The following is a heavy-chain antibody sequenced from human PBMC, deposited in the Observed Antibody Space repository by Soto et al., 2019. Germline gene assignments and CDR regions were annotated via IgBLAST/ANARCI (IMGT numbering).Heavy chain of an antibody. D-gene: IGHD3-22*01. CDR3: AKEYYYDSSGLHWFDP. J-gene: IGHJ5*02. Sequence: PVGSLRLSCAASGFTFSSYGMPWVRQAPGKGLEWVAVISYDGSNKYYADSVKGRFTISRDNSKNTLYLQMNSLRAEDTAVYYCAKEYYYDSSGLHWFDPWGQGTLVTVSS. CDR1: GFTFSSYG. V-gene: IGHV3-30*18. CDR2: ISYDGSNK.